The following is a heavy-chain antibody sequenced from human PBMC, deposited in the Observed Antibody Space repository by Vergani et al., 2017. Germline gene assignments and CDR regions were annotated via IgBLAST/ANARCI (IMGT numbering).Heavy chain of an antibody. CDR1: GYTFTSYY. CDR2: INPSGGST. J-gene: IGHJ6*03. V-gene: IGHV1-46*01. Sequence: QVQLVQSGAEVKKPGASVKVSCKASGYTFTSYYMHWVRQAPGQGLEWMGIINPSGGSTSYAQKFQGRVTMTRDTSTSTVYMELSSLGSEDTAVYYCARGGVGAAIYYYYYYMDVWGKGTTVTVSS. CDR3: ARGGVGAAIYYYYYYMDV. D-gene: IGHD2-21*02.